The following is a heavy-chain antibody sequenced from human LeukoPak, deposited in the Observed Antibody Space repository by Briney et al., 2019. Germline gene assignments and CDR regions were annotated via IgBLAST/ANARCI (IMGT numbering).Heavy chain of an antibody. CDR1: GGSFSGYY. V-gene: IGHV4-34*01. J-gene: IGHJ4*02. D-gene: IGHD4-17*01. Sequence: SETLSLICAVYGGSFSGYYWSWIRQPPGKGLEWIGEINHSGSTDYNPSLKSRVTISVDTSKNQFSLKLSSVTAADTAVYYCARGQGYGDYEDYWGQGTLVTVSS. CDR2: INHSGST. CDR3: ARGQGYGDYEDY.